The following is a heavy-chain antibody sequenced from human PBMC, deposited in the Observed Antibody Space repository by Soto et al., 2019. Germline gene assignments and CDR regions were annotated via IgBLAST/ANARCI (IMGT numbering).Heavy chain of an antibody. Sequence: SETLSLTCTVSGGSISSYYWSWIRQPPGKGLEWIGYMYHSGSTNYNPSLKSRVTISVDTSKNQFSLKLSSVTAADTAVYYCARYDNSGSHGFDIWGQGTMVTVSS. CDR3: ARYDNSGSHGFDI. D-gene: IGHD3-22*01. V-gene: IGHV4-59*12. CDR2: MYHSGST. J-gene: IGHJ3*02. CDR1: GGSISSYY.